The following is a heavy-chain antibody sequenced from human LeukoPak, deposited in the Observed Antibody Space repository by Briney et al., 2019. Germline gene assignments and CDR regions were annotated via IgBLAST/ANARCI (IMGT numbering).Heavy chain of an antibody. CDR2: MNPNSGNT. CDR1: GYTFTSYD. Sequence: ASVKVSCKASGYTFTSYDINWVRQATGQGLEWMGWMNPNSGNTGYAQKFQGRVTITADRSTSTAYMELSSLRSEDTAVYYCARGYCSSTRCYNDFDYWGQGTLVTVSS. CDR3: ARGYCSSTRCYNDFDY. V-gene: IGHV1-8*01. D-gene: IGHD2-2*02. J-gene: IGHJ4*02.